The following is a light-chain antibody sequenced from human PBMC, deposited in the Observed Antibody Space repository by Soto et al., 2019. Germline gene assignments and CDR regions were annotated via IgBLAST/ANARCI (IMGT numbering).Light chain of an antibody. Sequence: EIVLTQSPATLSLSPGERATLSCRASQSVGSYLAWYQQKPGQAPRLLIYGTSNRPTGIPGRFSGSGSETDFTLTISSLEPEDCGVYYCQHRGKWPRTFGQGTKLEIK. CDR1: QSVGSY. CDR2: GTS. CDR3: QHRGKWPRT. J-gene: IGKJ2*01. V-gene: IGKV3-11*01.